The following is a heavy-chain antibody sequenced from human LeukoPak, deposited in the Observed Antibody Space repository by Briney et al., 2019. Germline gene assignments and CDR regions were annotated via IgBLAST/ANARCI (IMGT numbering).Heavy chain of an antibody. CDR3: AITPSNEI. V-gene: IGHV4-39*01. CDR2: IYYSGST. J-gene: IGHJ3*02. D-gene: IGHD2-15*01. Sequence: KTSETLSLTCTVSGGSISSSSYYWGWIRQPPGKGLEWIGSIYYSGSTYYNPSLKSRVTISVDTSKNQFSLRLSSVTAADTAVYYCAITPSNEIWGQGTMVTVSS. CDR1: GGSISSSSYY.